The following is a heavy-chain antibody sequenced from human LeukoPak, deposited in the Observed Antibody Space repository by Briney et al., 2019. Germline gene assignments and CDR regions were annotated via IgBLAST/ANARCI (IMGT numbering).Heavy chain of an antibody. CDR2: INPNSGGT. D-gene: IGHD3-10*01. CDR3: ARPDYYGPGGYFDY. V-gene: IGHV1-2*02. Sequence: ASVKVSCKASGGTFSSYAISWVRQAPGQGLEWMGWINPNSGGTNYAQKFQGRVTMTRDTSISTAYMELSRLRSDDTAVYYCARPDYYGPGGYFDYWGQGTLVTVSS. CDR1: GGTFSSYA. J-gene: IGHJ4*02.